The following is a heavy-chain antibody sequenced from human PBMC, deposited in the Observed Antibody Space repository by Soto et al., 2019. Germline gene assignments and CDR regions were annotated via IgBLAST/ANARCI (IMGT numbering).Heavy chain of an antibody. J-gene: IGHJ5*02. CDR3: ARVTRYTYSNYDWLDP. Sequence: GGSLRLSCAASGFDSSDYSMTWIRQAPGKGLEWVSYISQSGSTTYYADSVKGRFAVSRDDAKNSLYLQMNSLRVEDTAVYYCARVTRYTYSNYDWLDPWGQGTLVTVSS. D-gene: IGHD4-4*01. CDR1: GFDSSDYS. CDR2: ISQSGSTT. V-gene: IGHV3-11*01.